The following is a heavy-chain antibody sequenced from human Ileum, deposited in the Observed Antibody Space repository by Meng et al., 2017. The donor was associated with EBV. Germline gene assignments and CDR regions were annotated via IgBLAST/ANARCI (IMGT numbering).Heavy chain of an antibody. D-gene: IGHD3-16*01. V-gene: IGHV4-4*02. J-gene: IGHJ4*02. CDR3: ARVGQLLLIDY. CDR2: IYYSGNT. Sequence: QGRLQEAGPGLVEPSSPLSPPFIVSALSITNTCWGSWVRQPPGKWLEWIGEIYYSGNTYYNPSLKSRVTISVDKSNNQFSLRLSSVTAADTAVYYCARVGQLLLIDYWGQGTLVTVSS. CDR1: ALSITNTCW.